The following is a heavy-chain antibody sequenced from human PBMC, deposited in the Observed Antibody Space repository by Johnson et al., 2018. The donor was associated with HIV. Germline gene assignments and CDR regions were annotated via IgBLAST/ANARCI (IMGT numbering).Heavy chain of an antibody. CDR3: ARESSP. CDR2: ISSSGTII. V-gene: IGHV3-48*03. Sequence: VQLVESGGGLVQPGRSLRLSCAASGFTFDDYAMHWVRQAPGKGLEWVSHISSSGTIIYYADSVKGRFTVSRDNAKKSLYLQMNTLRVEDTAVYYCARESSPWG. J-gene: IGHJ5*02. CDR1: GFTFDDYA.